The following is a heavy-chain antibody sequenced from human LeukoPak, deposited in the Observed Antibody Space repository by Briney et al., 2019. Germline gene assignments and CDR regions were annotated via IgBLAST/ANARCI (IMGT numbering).Heavy chain of an antibody. V-gene: IGHV4-39*07. Sequence: SSETLSLTCTVSGGSISSSSYYWGWIRQPPGKGLEWIGSIYHSGSTYYNPSLKSRVTISVDTSKNQFSLKLSSVTAADTAVYYCAMAVGITMVRGVHFDYWGQGTLVTVSS. CDR1: GGSISSSSYY. D-gene: IGHD3-10*01. J-gene: IGHJ4*02. CDR3: AMAVGITMVRGVHFDY. CDR2: IYHSGST.